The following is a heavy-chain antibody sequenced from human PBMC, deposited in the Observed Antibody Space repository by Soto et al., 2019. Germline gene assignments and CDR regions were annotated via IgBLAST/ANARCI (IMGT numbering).Heavy chain of an antibody. CDR3: ARTVRGGYYMDV. CDR2: TSDYNSNT. CDR1: GYTFTSYG. Sequence: QVQLVQSGAEVKKPGASVKVSCKASGYTFTSYGISWVRQAPGQGLEWRGWTSDYNSNTHYAQKLQGRVTMTTDTSTSTAYMELRSLRSDDTAVYSCARTVRGGYYMDVWGKGTTVTVSS. J-gene: IGHJ6*03. V-gene: IGHV1-18*01. D-gene: IGHD6-6*01.